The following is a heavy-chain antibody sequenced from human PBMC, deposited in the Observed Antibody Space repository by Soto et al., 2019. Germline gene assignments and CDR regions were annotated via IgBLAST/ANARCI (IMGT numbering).Heavy chain of an antibody. J-gene: IGHJ4*02. Sequence: LRLSCAASGFTFDDYAMHWVRQAPGKGLEWVSGISWNSGSIGYADSVKGRFTISRDNAKNSLYLQMNSLRSEDTALYYCAKDMGYDLSPLGYFDYWGQGTLVTVSS. CDR1: GFTFDDYA. V-gene: IGHV3-9*01. D-gene: IGHD5-12*01. CDR3: AKDMGYDLSPLGYFDY. CDR2: ISWNSGSI.